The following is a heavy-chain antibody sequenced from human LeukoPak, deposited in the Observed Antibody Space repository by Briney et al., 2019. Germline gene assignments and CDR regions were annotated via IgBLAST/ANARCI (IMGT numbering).Heavy chain of an antibody. CDR1: GFTFSSYG. CDR3: ARDKIVGATHFDY. D-gene: IGHD1-26*01. CDR2: ISYDGSNK. V-gene: IGHV3-30*03. J-gene: IGHJ4*02. Sequence: GGSLRLSCAASGFTFSSYGMHWVRQAPGKGLEWVAVISYDGSNKYYADSVKGRFTISRDNSKNRLYLQMNSLRAVDTAVYYCARDKIVGATHFDYWGQGALVTVSS.